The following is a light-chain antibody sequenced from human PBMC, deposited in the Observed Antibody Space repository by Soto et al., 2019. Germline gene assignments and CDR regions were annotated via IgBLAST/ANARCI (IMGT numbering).Light chain of an antibody. CDR3: QQYNNWPGT. J-gene: IGKJ3*01. CDR1: QSVSSN. Sequence: EIVMTQSPATLSVSPGERATLSCMASQSVSSNLAWYQQKPGQAPRLLIYGASTRATGIPARFSGSGSGPEFTLTISSLQSEDFAVYYCQQYNNWPGTFGPGTKVDIK. V-gene: IGKV3-15*01. CDR2: GAS.